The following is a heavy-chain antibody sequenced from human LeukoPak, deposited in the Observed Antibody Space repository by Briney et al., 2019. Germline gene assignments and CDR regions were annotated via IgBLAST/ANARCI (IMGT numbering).Heavy chain of an antibody. J-gene: IGHJ4*02. Sequence: GRSLRLSCAASGFTFSSYTLYWVRQPPGKGLEWVAGISFDGNNKQYADSEKGRFTISRDNSKKALYLQMNSLRAEDTALYYCARESYGDYYLDYWGQGTLVTVSS. CDR3: ARESYGDYYLDY. CDR1: GFTFSSYT. V-gene: IGHV3-30-3*01. D-gene: IGHD4-17*01. CDR2: ISFDGNNK.